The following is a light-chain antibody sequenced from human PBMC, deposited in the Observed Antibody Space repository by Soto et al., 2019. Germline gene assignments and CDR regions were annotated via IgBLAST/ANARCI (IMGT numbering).Light chain of an antibody. J-gene: IGLJ1*01. CDR1: SSEVGGYNY. V-gene: IGLV2-8*01. CDR3: SSYAGSNNLGV. Sequence: QSALTQPPSASGSPGQSVTISCTGTSSEVGGYNYVSWYQQHPGKVPKLMIYEVSKRPSGVPDRFSGSKSGNTASLTVSGLQAEDEADYYCSSYAGSNNLGVFGTGTKVTVL. CDR2: EVS.